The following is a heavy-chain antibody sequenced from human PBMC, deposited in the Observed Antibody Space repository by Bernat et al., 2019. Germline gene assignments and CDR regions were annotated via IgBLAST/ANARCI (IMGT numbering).Heavy chain of an antibody. D-gene: IGHD3-16*01. V-gene: IGHV3-23*01. J-gene: IGHJ6*03. CDR2: VSNSGGKT. Sequence: EVQLLESGGGLVQPGGSLRLSCAASGFTFSTYAMTWVRQAPGKGLEWLSGVSNSGGKTYYADSGKGRFTISRDNSKSTLNLQMISLRAEDSAVYYCAKGLGGNGIFYYYMDVWGKGTTVTVSS. CDR3: AKGLGGNGIFYYYMDV. CDR1: GFTFSTYA.